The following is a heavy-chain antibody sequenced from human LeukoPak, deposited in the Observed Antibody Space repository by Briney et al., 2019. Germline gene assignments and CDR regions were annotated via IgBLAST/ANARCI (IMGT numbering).Heavy chain of an antibody. D-gene: IGHD2-2*01. Sequence: GGSLRLSCAASGFTFSSYWMHWVRQAPGKGLVWVSRINSDGSSTSYADSVKGRFTISRDNAKNSLYLQMNSLRAEDTALYYCAKDLYCSSTSCLRRAYYYYGMDVWGQGTTVTVSS. CDR1: GFTFSSYW. CDR2: INSDGSST. CDR3: AKDLYCSSTSCLRRAYYYYGMDV. V-gene: IGHV3-74*01. J-gene: IGHJ6*02.